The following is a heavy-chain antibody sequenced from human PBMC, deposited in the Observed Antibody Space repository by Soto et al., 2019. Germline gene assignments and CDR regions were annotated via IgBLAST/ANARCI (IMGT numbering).Heavy chain of an antibody. D-gene: IGHD3-3*01. V-gene: IGHV4-38-2*02. Sequence: PSETLSLTCTVSGYSISSGYYWGWIRQPPGKGLEWIGSIHHSGTTSYNLYLKSRVTISADTSKNQFSLKLSSVTAADTAVYYCARRVLEKVYYYYYGLDVWGQGTTVTVSS. CDR2: IHHSGTT. CDR3: ARRVLEKVYYYYYGLDV. J-gene: IGHJ6*02. CDR1: GYSISSGYY.